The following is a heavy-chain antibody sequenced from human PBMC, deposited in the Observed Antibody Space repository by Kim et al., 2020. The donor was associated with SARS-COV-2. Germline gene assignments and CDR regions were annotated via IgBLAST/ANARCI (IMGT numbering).Heavy chain of an antibody. CDR3: ATTMIVVVPNRGFDY. D-gene: IGHD3-22*01. V-gene: IGHV3-30*04. CDR1: GFTFSSYA. CDR2: ISYDGSNK. Sequence: GGSLRLSCAASGFTFSSYAMHWVRQAPGKGLEWVAVISYDGSNKYYADSVKGRFTISRDNSKNTLYLQMNSLRAEDTAVYYCATTMIVVVPNRGFDYWGQGTLVTVSS. J-gene: IGHJ4*02.